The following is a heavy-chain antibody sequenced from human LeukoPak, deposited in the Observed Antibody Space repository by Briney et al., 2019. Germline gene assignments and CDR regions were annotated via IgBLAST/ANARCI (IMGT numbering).Heavy chain of an antibody. J-gene: IGHJ5*02. V-gene: IGHV1-18*01. CDR1: GYTFTSYG. Sequence: GASVKVSCKASGYTFTSYGISWVRQAPGQGLEWMGWISAYNGNTNYAQKLQGRVTMTTDTSTSTAYMELRSLRSDDTAVYYCAREVHESYCSGGSCYSSYWFDPWGQGTQVTVSS. D-gene: IGHD2-15*01. CDR2: ISAYNGNT. CDR3: AREVHESYCSGGSCYSSYWFDP.